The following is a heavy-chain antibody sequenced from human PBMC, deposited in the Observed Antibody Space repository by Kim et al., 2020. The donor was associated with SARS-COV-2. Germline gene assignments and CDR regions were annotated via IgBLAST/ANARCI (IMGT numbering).Heavy chain of an antibody. CDR2: ISGDGGST. V-gene: IGHV3-43*02. CDR1: GFTFDDYA. Sequence: GGSLRLSCAASGFTFDDYAMHWVRQAPGKGLEWVSLISGDGGSTYYADSVKGRFTISRDNSKNSLYLQMNSLRTEDTALYYCCTGGYYWGQGTLVTVSS. D-gene: IGHD6-25*01. J-gene: IGHJ4*02. CDR3: CTGGYY.